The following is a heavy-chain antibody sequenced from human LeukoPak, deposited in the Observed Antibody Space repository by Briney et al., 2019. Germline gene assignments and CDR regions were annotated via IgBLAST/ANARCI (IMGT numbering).Heavy chain of an antibody. J-gene: IGHJ4*02. D-gene: IGHD5-18*01. CDR2: IDYTGTT. CDR3: ARGRYNYALEDYFDY. V-gene: IGHV4-39*07. Sequence: SETLSLTCSVFGDSISNNFYYWGWIRQTPGKGLAWIASIDYTGTTYYNPSFKSRVSISMDTSKNQVSLKVSSVTAADTAVYYCARGRYNYALEDYFDYWGQGTLVTVSS. CDR1: GDSISNNFYY.